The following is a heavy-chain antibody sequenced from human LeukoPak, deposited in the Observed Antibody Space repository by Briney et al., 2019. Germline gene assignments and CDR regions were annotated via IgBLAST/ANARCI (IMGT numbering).Heavy chain of an antibody. V-gene: IGHV4-61*02. D-gene: IGHD3-9*01. CDR2: IYTTGTI. Sequence: SETLSLTCTVSGGSISSGSHYWRWIRQPAGKGLEWIGRIYTTGTIDYNPSLKSRVTISFDTSQNQFSLSLNSVTAADTAVYYCAGMCAYDVLTGYYRPYYFHYWGQGTLVTVSS. J-gene: IGHJ4*02. CDR3: AGMCAYDVLTGYYRPYYFHY. CDR1: GGSISSGSHY.